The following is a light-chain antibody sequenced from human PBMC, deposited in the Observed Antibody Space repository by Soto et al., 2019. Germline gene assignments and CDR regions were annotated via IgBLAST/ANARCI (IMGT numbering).Light chain of an antibody. CDR3: GSWDSSLTANV. CDR1: TSNVANNF. CDR2: DDI. V-gene: IGLV1-51*01. J-gene: IGLJ1*01. Sequence: QSVLTRPPSLSAAPGQKDPISCSVTTSNVANNFVSWYQQFPGKAPKLLIYDDIRRPSGIPDRFSASKSGTSATLGITGLQTGDEADYYCGSWDSSLTANVFGTGTKVTGL.